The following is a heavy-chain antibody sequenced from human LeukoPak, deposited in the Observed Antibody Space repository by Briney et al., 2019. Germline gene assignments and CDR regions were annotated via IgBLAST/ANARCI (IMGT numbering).Heavy chain of an antibody. CDR2: ISSSSNYI. Sequence: GGSLRLSCAASGFTFSNYGMNWVRQAPGKGLQWVSSISSSSNYIYYADSVKGRFTISRDNAKNSLYLQMNSLRAEDTAVYYCARAPLPQKSIAWDQLVRFFYFDYWGQGTLVTVSS. V-gene: IGHV3-21*01. CDR1: GFTFSNYG. D-gene: IGHD6-13*01. CDR3: ARAPLPQKSIAWDQLVRFFYFDY. J-gene: IGHJ4*02.